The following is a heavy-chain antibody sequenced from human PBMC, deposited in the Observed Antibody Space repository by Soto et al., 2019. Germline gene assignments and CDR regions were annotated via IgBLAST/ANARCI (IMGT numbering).Heavy chain of an antibody. Sequence: PSETLSLTCAVYGGSFSGYYWSWIRQPPGKGLEWIGEINHSGSTNYNPSLKSRVTISVDTSKNQFSLKLSSVTAADTAVYYCARAAPDVLRYFSSPRRNWFDPWGQGTLVTVSS. V-gene: IGHV4-34*01. D-gene: IGHD3-9*01. CDR3: ARAAPDVLRYFSSPRRNWFDP. CDR2: INHSGST. CDR1: GGSFSGYY. J-gene: IGHJ5*02.